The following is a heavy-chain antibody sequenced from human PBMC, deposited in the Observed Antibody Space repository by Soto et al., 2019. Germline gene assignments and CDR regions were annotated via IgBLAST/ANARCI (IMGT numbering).Heavy chain of an antibody. D-gene: IGHD2-8*01. Sequence: PSETLSLTCAVSGGSIIGINWWSWVRQPPGKGLEWIGGIYHSGTTNYNPSLKSRVFISVDTSKNEFSLRLTSVTAADTAVYYCARSHYTYGLLIDYWGPGTLVTVSS. V-gene: IGHV4-4*02. CDR2: IYHSGTT. J-gene: IGHJ4*02. CDR1: GGSIIGINW. CDR3: ARSHYTYGLLIDY.